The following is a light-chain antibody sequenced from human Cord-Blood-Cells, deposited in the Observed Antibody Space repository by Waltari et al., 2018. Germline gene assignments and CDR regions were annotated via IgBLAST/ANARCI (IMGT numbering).Light chain of an antibody. Sequence: DIQMTQYPCSLSASVGDRVTIPFRASQSISSNLNWYQQKRGKGPKLLIYAASSLQSGVRSRFSGSGSGTDFTLNIRSMQPVECGTYYCHQSYSTPLTFGTGTTVE. CDR1: QSISSN. CDR3: HQSYSTPLT. CDR2: AAS. J-gene: IGKJ4*01. V-gene: IGKV1-39*01.